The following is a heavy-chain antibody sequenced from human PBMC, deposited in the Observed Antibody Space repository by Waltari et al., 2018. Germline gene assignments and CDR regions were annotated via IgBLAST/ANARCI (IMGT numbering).Heavy chain of an antibody. J-gene: IGHJ4*02. V-gene: IGHV1-69*01. D-gene: IGHD7-27*01. CDR1: GGPFSSYA. CDR2: IIPIFGTA. Sequence: QVQLVQSGAEVKKPGSSVKVSCKASGGPFSSYAISWVRQATGQGLEWMGGIIPIFGTANYAQKFQGRVTITADESTSTAYMELSSLRSEDTAVYYCARSPFRGVTGGYFDYWGQGTLVTVSS. CDR3: ARSPFRGVTGGYFDY.